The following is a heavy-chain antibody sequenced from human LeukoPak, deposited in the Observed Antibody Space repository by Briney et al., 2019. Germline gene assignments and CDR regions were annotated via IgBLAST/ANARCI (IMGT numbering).Heavy chain of an antibody. D-gene: IGHD2-21*01. CDR3: VSQEASVDYYDS. Sequence: SETLSLTCTVSGGSISSSSYYWGWIRQPPGKGLEWIGSIYYSGSTYYNPSLKSRVTISVDTSKNQFSLKLTSVTAADAAMYYCVSQEASVDYYDSWGQGTLVTVSS. CDR2: IYYSGST. V-gene: IGHV4-39*01. CDR1: GGSISSSSYY. J-gene: IGHJ4*02.